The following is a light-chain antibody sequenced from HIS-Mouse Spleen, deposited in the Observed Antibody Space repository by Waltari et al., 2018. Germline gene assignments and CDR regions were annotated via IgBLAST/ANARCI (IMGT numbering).Light chain of an antibody. Sequence: QSALTQPASVSGSPGQSTTISCTGTSTYAGGFNYISWYQQHPGKAPKLMIYDVSNRPSGVSNRFSGSKSGNTASLTISGLQAEDEADYYCSSYTSSSFNVVFGGGTKLTVL. J-gene: IGLJ2*01. CDR2: DVS. CDR3: SSYTSSSFNVV. V-gene: IGLV2-14*03. CDR1: STYAGGFNY.